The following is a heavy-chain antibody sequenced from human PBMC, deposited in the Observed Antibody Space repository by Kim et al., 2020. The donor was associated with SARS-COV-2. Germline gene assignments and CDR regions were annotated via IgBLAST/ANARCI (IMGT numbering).Heavy chain of an antibody. V-gene: IGHV4-39*01. J-gene: IGHJ3*02. Sequence: YHPSLKSRVTTSGDTSKTQFALKLSAVSAADTAVYYCGRPIVDHDAFDIWGQGTMGTVSS. CDR3: GRPIVDHDAFDI. D-gene: IGHD3-22*01.